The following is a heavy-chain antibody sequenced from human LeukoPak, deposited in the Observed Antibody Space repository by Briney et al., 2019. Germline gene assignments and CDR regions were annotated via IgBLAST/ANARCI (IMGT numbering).Heavy chain of an antibody. D-gene: IGHD6-6*01. CDR2: INPSGGST. CDR1: GYTFTNYY. J-gene: IGHJ5*02. V-gene: IGHV1-46*01. CDR3: ARERPTIAARSSNWFDP. Sequence: ASVKVSCKASGYTFTNYYMHWVRQAPGQGLEWMGIINPSGGSTSYAQKFQGRVTMTRDTSTSSVYIELSSLRSEDTAVYYCARERPTIAARSSNWFDPWGQGTLVTVSS.